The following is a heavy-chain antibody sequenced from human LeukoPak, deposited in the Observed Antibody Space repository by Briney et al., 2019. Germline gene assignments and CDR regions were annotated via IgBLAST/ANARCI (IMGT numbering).Heavy chain of an antibody. CDR3: AREDYYGSGSYSNYYYYGMDV. V-gene: IGHV3-21*01. Sequence: GGSLRLSCAASGFTFSSYSMNWVRHAPGKGLEGVSSISSSSNYIYYADSVKGRFTISRDNAKNSLYLQMNSLRAEDTAVYYCAREDYYGSGSYSNYYYYGMDVWGQGTTVTVSS. D-gene: IGHD3-10*01. CDR1: GFTFSSYS. J-gene: IGHJ6*02. CDR2: ISSSSNYI.